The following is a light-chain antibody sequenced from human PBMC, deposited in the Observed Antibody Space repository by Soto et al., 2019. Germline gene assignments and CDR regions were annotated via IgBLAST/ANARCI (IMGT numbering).Light chain of an antibody. CDR3: QQYGSSSWT. V-gene: IGKV3-20*01. J-gene: IGKJ1*01. CDR2: GKS. CDR1: QSVSSSY. Sequence: EIVLTQSPGTLSLSPGERATLSCRASQSVSSSYLAWYQQKPGQAPRLLIYGKSSRATAIPDRFSGRGSGTDFTLTISRLEPEDFAVYYCQQYGSSSWTFGQGTKVEIK.